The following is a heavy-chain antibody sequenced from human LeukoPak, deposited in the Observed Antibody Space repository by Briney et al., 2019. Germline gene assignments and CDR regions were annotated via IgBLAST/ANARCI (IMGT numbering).Heavy chain of an antibody. D-gene: IGHD1-26*01. J-gene: IGHJ4*02. Sequence: PGGSLRLSCAASGFTVSSNYMSWVRQAPGKGLEWVSVIYSGGSTYYADSVKGRFTISRDNSKNTLYLQMNSLRAEDTAVYYCARCRDTDSGGYPYYFDYWGQGTLVTVSS. CDR3: ARCRDTDSGGYPYYFDY. V-gene: IGHV3-53*01. CDR1: GFTVSSNY. CDR2: IYSGGST.